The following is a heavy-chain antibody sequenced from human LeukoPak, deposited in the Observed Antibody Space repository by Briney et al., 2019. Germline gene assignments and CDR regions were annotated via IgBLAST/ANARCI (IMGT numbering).Heavy chain of an antibody. CDR3: ARERKAAYCGGDCYSLRAHDGFGI. J-gene: IGHJ3*02. CDR2: INPSGGST. D-gene: IGHD2-21*02. V-gene: IGHV1-46*01. Sequence: ASVKVSCKASGYTFTSYYMHWVRQAPGQGLEWMGIINPSGGSTSYAQKFQGRVTMTRDTSTSTVYMELSSLRSEDTAVHYCARERKAAYCGGDCYSLRAHDGFGIWGQGTMVTVSS. CDR1: GYTFTSYY.